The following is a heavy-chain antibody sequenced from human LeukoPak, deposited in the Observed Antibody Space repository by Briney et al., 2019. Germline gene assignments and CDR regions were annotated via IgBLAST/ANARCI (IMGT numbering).Heavy chain of an antibody. D-gene: IGHD6-13*01. CDR2: IYYSGST. CDR1: GGSISSSSYY. Sequence: SETLSLTCTVSGGSISSSSYYWGWIRQPPGKGLEWIGSIYYSGSTYYNPSLKSRVTISVDTSKNQFSLNLRSVTPEDTAVYYCARNLIPEQLVLNFWGQGTLVTVSS. V-gene: IGHV4-39*07. CDR3: ARNLIPEQLVLNF. J-gene: IGHJ4*02.